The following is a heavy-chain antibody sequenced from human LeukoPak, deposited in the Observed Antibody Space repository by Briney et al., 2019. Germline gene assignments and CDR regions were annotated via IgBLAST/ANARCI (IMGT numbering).Heavy chain of an antibody. CDR2: IIPIFGTA. CDR1: GYTFSSYG. Sequence: SVKVSCKASGYTFSSYGISWVRQAPGQGLEWMGGIIPIFGTANYAQKFQGRVTITADESTSTAYMELSSLRSEDTAVYYCARVYYYDSSGYYYWGQGTLVTVSS. D-gene: IGHD3-22*01. V-gene: IGHV1-69*13. J-gene: IGHJ4*02. CDR3: ARVYYYDSSGYYY.